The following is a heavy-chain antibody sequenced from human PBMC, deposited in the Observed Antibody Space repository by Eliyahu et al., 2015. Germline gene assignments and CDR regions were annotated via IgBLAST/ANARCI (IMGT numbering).Heavy chain of an antibody. D-gene: IGHD4-17*01. CDR1: GSTFTDYY. Sequence: QVQLVQSGAEVKKPGASVKVXCKAFGSTFTDYYMHWVRQAPGQGLEWMGWINPNSGGTNYAQNFQGRVTMTRDTSSSTAYMELSRLRSDDTAVYYCARYGEYPDYWGQGTLVTVSS. J-gene: IGHJ4*02. CDR2: INPNSGGT. V-gene: IGHV1-2*02. CDR3: ARYGEYPDY.